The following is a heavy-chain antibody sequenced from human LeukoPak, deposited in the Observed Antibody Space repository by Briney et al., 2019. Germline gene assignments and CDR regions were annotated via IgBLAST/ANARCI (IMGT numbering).Heavy chain of an antibody. V-gene: IGHV1-8*03. CDR2: MNLNSGNT. Sequence: ASVKVSFKASGYIFTSYDINWVRQATGQGLEWMGWMNLNSGNTVYAQKFQGRVTITRHTPISTAYLALSSLRSEDTAVYYCARARPTTKWERHCPHWFVPWGQGTLVTVSS. D-gene: IGHD1-26*01. CDR1: GYIFTSYD. J-gene: IGHJ5*02. CDR3: ARARPTTKWERHCPHWFVP.